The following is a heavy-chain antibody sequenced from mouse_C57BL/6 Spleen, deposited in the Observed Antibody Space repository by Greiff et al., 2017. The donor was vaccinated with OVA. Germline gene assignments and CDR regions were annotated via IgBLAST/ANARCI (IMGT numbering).Heavy chain of an antibody. D-gene: IGHD2-1*01. V-gene: IGHV1-80*01. CDR2: IYPGDGDT. CDR1: GYAFSSYW. CDR3: AREGNGGYFDV. Sequence: QVQLQQPGAELVKPGASVKISCKASGYAFSSYWLNWVKQRPGTGLEWIGQIYPGDGDTNYNGKFKGKATLTADKSSSTAYMQLSSLTSEDSAVYFCAREGNGGYFDVWGTGTTVTVSS. J-gene: IGHJ1*03.